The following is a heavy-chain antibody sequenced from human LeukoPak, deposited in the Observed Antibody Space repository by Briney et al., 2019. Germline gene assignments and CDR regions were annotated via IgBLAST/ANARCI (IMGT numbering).Heavy chain of an antibody. Sequence: SETLSLTCAVYGGSFSGYYWSWVRQPPGKGLEWIGEINHSGSTNYNPSLTSRVTISVDTSKNQFSLKLSSVTAADTAVYYCARCKGTVAGSDYWGQGTLVTVSS. CDR1: GGSFSGYY. V-gene: IGHV4-34*01. CDR2: INHSGST. CDR3: ARCKGTVAGSDY. D-gene: IGHD6-19*01. J-gene: IGHJ4*02.